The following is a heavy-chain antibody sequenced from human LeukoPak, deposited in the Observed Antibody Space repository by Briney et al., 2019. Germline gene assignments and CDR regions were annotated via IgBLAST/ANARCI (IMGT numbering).Heavy chain of an antibody. Sequence: GGSLRLSCAASGFYFSGYSMNWVRQAPGKGLEWVSSINTGSTYMYYADSVKGRFTISRDNAKNSLHLQMYSLRAEDTAVYFCARVEATTGRNYHYYYMDVWGKGATVTVSS. V-gene: IGHV3-21*01. CDR2: INTGSTYM. CDR3: ARVEATTGRNYHYYYMDV. CDR1: GFYFSGYS. D-gene: IGHD1-1*01. J-gene: IGHJ6*03.